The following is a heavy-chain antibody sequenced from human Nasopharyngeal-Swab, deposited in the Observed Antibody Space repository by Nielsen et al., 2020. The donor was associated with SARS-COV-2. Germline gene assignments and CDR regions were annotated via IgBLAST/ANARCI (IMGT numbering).Heavy chain of an antibody. V-gene: IGHV4-34*01. D-gene: IGHD6-6*01. J-gene: IGHJ6*03. CDR1: GGLFSGYY. CDR3: ARGGAGVVASPVLGLGPFYYYHFMDV. Sequence: SETLSLTCDVYGGLFSGYYWTWIRQPPGKGLEWIGNIYFLGSTYNNPSLKSRVTISLDTSKNQFSLKLTSVTAADTAVYYCARGGAGVVASPVLGLGPFYYYHFMDVWGQGTTVTVSS. CDR2: IYFLGST.